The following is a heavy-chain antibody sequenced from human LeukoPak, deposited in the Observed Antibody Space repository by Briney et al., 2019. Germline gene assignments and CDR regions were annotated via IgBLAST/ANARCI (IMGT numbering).Heavy chain of an antibody. Sequence: GASVKVSCKASGCTFTSYYMHWVRQAPGQGLEWMGIINPSGGSTSYAQKFQGRVTMTRDTSTSTVYMELSSLRSEDTAVYYCARESVPNYYDSSGDFGYWGQGTLVTVSS. CDR1: GCTFTSYY. J-gene: IGHJ4*02. D-gene: IGHD3-22*01. CDR3: ARESVPNYYDSSGDFGY. CDR2: INPSGGST. V-gene: IGHV1-46*01.